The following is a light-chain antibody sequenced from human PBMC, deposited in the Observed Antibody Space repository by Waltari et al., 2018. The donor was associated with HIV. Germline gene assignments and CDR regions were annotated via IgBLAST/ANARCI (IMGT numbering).Light chain of an antibody. V-gene: IGLV2-11*01. J-gene: IGLJ2*01. CDR2: DVS. CDR3: CSYAGTYTFVV. Sequence: QSALTQPRSLSGSPGQSVTISCTGTSSDVGSYQYVSWYQHHPGKAPNLILYDVSELPSGVPDRFYGSKSCNTASLTISGLQAEDEADYYCCSYAGTYTFVVFGGGTKLTVL. CDR1: SSDVGSYQY.